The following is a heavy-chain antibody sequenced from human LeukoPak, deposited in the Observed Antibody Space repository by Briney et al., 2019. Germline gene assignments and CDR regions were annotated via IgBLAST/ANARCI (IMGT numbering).Heavy chain of an antibody. CDR1: GFTFSDYY. J-gene: IGHJ4*02. V-gene: IGHV3-11*06. D-gene: IGHD1-7*01. CDR2: ISGSSSDT. CDR3: ARSPPGTIDY. Sequence: GGSLRLSCAASGFTFSDYYMSWIRQAPGKGLEWVSYISGSSSDTKYADSVKGRFIISRDNAKNSLWLQMNGLRAEDTAVYYCARSPPGTIDYWGQGTLVTVSS.